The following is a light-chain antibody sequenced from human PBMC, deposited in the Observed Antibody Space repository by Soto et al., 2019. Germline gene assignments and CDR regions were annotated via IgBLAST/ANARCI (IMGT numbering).Light chain of an antibody. J-gene: IGLJ1*01. CDR2: INN. V-gene: IGLV1-40*01. Sequence: QSVLTQPPSVSGAPGQRVTISCTGSSSNIGAGYDVHWYQQLPGTAPKLLIYINNNRPSGVPDRFSGSKSGTSASLAITGLQAEDEADYYCQSFDISLRGYVFGAGTKVTVL. CDR1: SSNIGAGYD. CDR3: QSFDISLRGYV.